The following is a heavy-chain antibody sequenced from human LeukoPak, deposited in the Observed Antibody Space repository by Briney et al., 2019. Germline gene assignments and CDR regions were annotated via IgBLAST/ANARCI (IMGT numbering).Heavy chain of an antibody. CDR3: AGHSGSYYY. CDR1: GFTFGSYA. J-gene: IGHJ4*02. Sequence: GGSLRLSCAASGFTFGSYAMHWVRQAPGKGLEYVSAISSNGGSTYYANSVKGRFTISRDNSKNTLYLQMGSLRAEDMAVYYCAGHSGSYYYWGQGTLVTVSS. CDR2: ISSNGGST. D-gene: IGHD1-26*01. V-gene: IGHV3-64*01.